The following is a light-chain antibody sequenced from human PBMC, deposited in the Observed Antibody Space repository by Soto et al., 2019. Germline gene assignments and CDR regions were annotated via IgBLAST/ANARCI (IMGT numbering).Light chain of an antibody. CDR1: QRISSW. CDR3: QQYNSLWT. Sequence: DIQMTQSPSTLSASVGDRVTITCRASQRISSWLAWYQQKPGKAPKLLIYKASSLESGVPSRFSGSGSGTEFTLTSSSLQPDDFATYYCQQYNSLWTFGQGTKVEIK. CDR2: KAS. V-gene: IGKV1-5*03. J-gene: IGKJ1*01.